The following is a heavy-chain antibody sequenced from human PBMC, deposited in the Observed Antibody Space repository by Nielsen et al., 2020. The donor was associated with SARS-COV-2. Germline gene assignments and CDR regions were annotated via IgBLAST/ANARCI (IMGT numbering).Heavy chain of an antibody. D-gene: IGHD3-3*01. CDR1: GYTFTGYY. CDR2: INPNSGGT. J-gene: IGHJ4*02. CDR3: AREGGNYDFWSGYQSG. V-gene: IGHV1-2*02. Sequence: ASVKVSCKASGYTFTGYYMHWVRQAPGQGLEWMGWINPNSGGTNYAQKFQGRVTMTRNTSISTAYMELSSLRSEDTAVYYCAREGGNYDFWSGYQSGWGQGTLVTVSS.